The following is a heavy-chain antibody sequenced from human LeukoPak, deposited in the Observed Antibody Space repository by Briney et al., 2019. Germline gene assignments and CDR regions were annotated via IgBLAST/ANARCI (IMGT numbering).Heavy chain of an antibody. CDR1: GGSISSGSYY. Sequence: SQTLSLTCTVSGGSISSGSYYWSWIRQPAGKGLEWIGRIYTSGSTNYNPSLKSRVTISVDTSKKQFSLKLSSVTAADTAVYYCARGGLLLWFGELLSHAFDIWGQGTMVTVSS. V-gene: IGHV4-61*02. J-gene: IGHJ3*02. CDR2: IYTSGST. D-gene: IGHD3-10*01. CDR3: ARGGLLLWFGELLSHAFDI.